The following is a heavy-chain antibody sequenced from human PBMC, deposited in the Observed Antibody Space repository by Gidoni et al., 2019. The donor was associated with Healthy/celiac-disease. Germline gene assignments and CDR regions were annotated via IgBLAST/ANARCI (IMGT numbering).Heavy chain of an antibody. D-gene: IGHD3-22*01. J-gene: IGHJ4*02. Sequence: EVQLLESGGGLVQPGGSLRLSYAASGFTFSSYAMSWVRQAPVKGLELVSAISGSGGSTYYAASVKGRFTISRDNSKNTLYLQMNSLRAEDTAVYYCAKILAGGYYDSSGYFYYWGQGTLVTVSS. V-gene: IGHV3-23*01. CDR3: AKILAGGYYDSSGYFYY. CDR2: ISGSGGST. CDR1: GFTFSSYA.